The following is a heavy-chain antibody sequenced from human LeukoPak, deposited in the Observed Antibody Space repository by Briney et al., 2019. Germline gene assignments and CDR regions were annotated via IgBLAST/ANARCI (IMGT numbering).Heavy chain of an antibody. V-gene: IGHV4-59*01. CDR3: ARAGSSWYWFDP. CDR1: GGSISSYY. D-gene: IGHD6-13*01. Sequence: NPSETLSLTCTVSGGSISSYYWSWIRQPPGKGLEWIGYIYYSGSANHNPSLKSRLTISVDTSKNQFSLKLSSVTAADTAVYYCARAGSSWYWFDPWGQGTLVTVSS. CDR2: IYYSGSA. J-gene: IGHJ5*02.